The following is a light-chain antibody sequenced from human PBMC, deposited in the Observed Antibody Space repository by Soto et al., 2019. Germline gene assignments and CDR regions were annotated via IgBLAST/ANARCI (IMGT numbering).Light chain of an antibody. CDR3: CSHVGGSSPQWV. V-gene: IGLV2-23*02. CDR1: SNDVGGYNL. J-gene: IGLJ3*02. CDR2: EVN. Sequence: SVLTQPASVSGSPGQSITISCTGTSNDVGGYNLVSWFQQHPGKAPKLMISEVNKRPSGVSNRFSGSKSANTASPTISGLQAEDEADYYCCSHVGGSSPQWVFGGGTKVTV.